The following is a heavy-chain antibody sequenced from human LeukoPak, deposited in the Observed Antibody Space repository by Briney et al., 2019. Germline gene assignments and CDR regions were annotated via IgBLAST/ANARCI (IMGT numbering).Heavy chain of an antibody. D-gene: IGHD2-2*01. CDR1: GFTFSSYA. CDR3: ARDKAQKVNIVVVPAAQTPQTGTKVRLGAFDI. V-gene: IGHV3-30-3*01. CDR2: ISYDGSNK. Sequence: PGRSLRLSCAASGFTFSSYAMHWVRQAPGKGLEWVAVISYDGSNKYYADSVKGRFTISRDNSKNTLYLQMNSLRAEDTAVYYCARDKAQKVNIVVVPAAQTPQTGTKVRLGAFDIWGQGTMVTVSS. J-gene: IGHJ3*02.